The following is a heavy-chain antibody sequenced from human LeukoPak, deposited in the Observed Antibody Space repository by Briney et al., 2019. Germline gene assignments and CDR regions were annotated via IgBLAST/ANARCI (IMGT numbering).Heavy chain of an antibody. V-gene: IGHV3-23*01. CDR1: GFTFSSYA. D-gene: IGHD3-16*02. CDR2: ISGSGGST. Sequence: GSLRLSCAASGFTFSSYAMSWVRQAPGKGLEWVSAISGSGGSTYYADSVKGRFTISRDNSKNTLYLQMNSLGAEDTAVYYCAKGVDDYVWGSYRYTWGQGTLVTVSS. J-gene: IGHJ4*02. CDR3: AKGVDDYVWGSYRYT.